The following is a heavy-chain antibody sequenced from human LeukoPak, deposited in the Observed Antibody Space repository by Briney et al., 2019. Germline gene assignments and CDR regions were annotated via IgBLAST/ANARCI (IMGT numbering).Heavy chain of an antibody. D-gene: IGHD4-17*01. J-gene: IGHJ5*02. Sequence: SETLSLTCTVSGGSISSYYWSWIRQPPGKGLEWIGYIYYSGSTNYNASLKSRVTISVDTSKNQFSLKLSSVTAAATAVYYCATLEEDYGDYEASWFDPWGQGTLVTVSS. CDR1: GGSISSYY. CDR3: ATLEEDYGDYEASWFDP. CDR2: IYYSGST. V-gene: IGHV4-59*01.